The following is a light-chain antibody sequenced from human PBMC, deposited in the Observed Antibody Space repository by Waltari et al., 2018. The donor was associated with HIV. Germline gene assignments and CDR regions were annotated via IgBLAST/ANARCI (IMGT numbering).Light chain of an antibody. CDR3: CSDAATSTFV. CDR2: EVS. Sequence: QSALTQPASVSGSPGQSITISCTGTSSDVGSYNLVSWYQQYPGKAPKLMSYEVSKRPPGVSNLFSGSKSGSTASVTISGLQSEDEADYYCCSDAATSTFVFGTGTKVTVL. CDR1: SSDVGSYNL. J-gene: IGLJ1*01. V-gene: IGLV2-23*02.